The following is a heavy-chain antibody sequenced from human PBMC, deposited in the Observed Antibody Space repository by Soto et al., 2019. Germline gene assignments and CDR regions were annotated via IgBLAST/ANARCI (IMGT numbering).Heavy chain of an antibody. J-gene: IGHJ4*02. Sequence: GGSLRLSCAASGFKFSNYAMSWVRQAPGKGLEWVSLISATGGGTYYADSVKGRFTISRDNSHNTLYLQVHSLTAEDTAVYYCANDRRAGGNSAFYFDFWGQGAQVTVSS. CDR1: GFKFSNYA. CDR3: ANDRRAGGNSAFYFDF. D-gene: IGHD3-16*01. CDR2: ISATGGGT. V-gene: IGHV3-23*01.